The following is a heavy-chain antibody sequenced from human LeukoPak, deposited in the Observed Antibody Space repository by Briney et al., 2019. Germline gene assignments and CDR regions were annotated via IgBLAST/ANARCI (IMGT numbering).Heavy chain of an antibody. CDR3: ARDWEGLRYLACY. J-gene: IGHJ4*02. D-gene: IGHD3-9*01. CDR2: IRYDGTNK. CDR1: GFTFSSYW. Sequence: GGSLRLSCAASGFTFSSYWMSWVRQAPGKGLEWVAFIRYDGTNKYYTDSVKGRFTISRDNSKNTLYLQMNSLRAEDTAVYYCARDWEGLRYLACYWGQGTLVTVSS. V-gene: IGHV3-30*02.